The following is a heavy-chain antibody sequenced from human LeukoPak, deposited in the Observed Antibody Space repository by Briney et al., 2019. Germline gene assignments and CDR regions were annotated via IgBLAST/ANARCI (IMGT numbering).Heavy chain of an antibody. Sequence: PGASVKVSCKASGYTFTSYAMNWVRQAPGQGLEWMGGIIPIFGTANYAQKFQGRVTITADESTSTAYMELSSLRSEDTAVYYCARDWGTRRNSERYNWFDPWGQGTLVTVSS. D-gene: IGHD3-16*01. CDR2: IIPIFGTA. CDR1: GYTFTSYA. CDR3: ARDWGTRRNSERYNWFDP. J-gene: IGHJ5*02. V-gene: IGHV1-69*13.